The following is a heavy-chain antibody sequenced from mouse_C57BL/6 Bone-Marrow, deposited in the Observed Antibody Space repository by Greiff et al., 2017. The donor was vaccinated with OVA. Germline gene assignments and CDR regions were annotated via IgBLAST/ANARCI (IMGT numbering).Heavy chain of an antibody. CDR2: INPYNGGT. D-gene: IGHD2-3*01. Sequence: EVQLQQSGPVLVKPGASVKMSCKASGYTFTDYYMNWVQQSHGKSLEWIGVINPYNGGTSYNQKFKGKATLTVDKSSSTAYMELNSLTSEDSAVYYCVYDGPYYYAMDYWGQGTSVTVSS. J-gene: IGHJ4*01. CDR3: VYDGPYYYAMDY. CDR1: GYTFTDYY. V-gene: IGHV1-19*01.